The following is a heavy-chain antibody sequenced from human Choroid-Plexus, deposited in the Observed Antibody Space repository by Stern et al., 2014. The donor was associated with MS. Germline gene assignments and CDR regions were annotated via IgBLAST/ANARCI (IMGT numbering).Heavy chain of an antibody. CDR2: VSYDGSNK. CDR1: GFTFGSCA. J-gene: IGHJ5*02. D-gene: IGHD2/OR15-2a*01. V-gene: IGHV3-30*18. Sequence: MQLVESGGGVVQPGRPLRLSCVASGFTFGSCAMHWVRQAPGKGLEWVAGVSYDGSNKYYADSVKGRFTISRDNSQNTLYMQMSSLRPEDTAVYYCAKDRQYLTYFFDHWGQGALVTV. CDR3: AKDRQYLTYFFDH.